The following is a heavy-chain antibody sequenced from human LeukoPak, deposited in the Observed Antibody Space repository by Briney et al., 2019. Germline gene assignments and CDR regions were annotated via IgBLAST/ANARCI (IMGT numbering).Heavy chain of an antibody. CDR1: GGSIGSYY. V-gene: IGHV4-59*08. CDR3: ARLQVGYCTDGVCPHYYYYGMDV. Sequence: PSETLSLTCTVSGGSIGSYYWSWIRQPPGKGLEWIGYIYYSGSTNYNPSLKSRVTISVDTSKNQFSLKLSSVTAADTAVYYCARLQVGYCTDGVCPHYYYYGMDVWGQGTTVTVSS. J-gene: IGHJ6*02. CDR2: IYYSGST. D-gene: IGHD2-8*01.